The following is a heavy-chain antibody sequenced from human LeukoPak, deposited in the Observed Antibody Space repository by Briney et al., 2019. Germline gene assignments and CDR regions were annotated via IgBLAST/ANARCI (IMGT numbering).Heavy chain of an antibody. CDR2: INCSGST. D-gene: IGHD3-10*01. Sequence: SETLSLTCTGYGGSISSYYWSWIRHAPGQGLEWIGNINCSGSTTYNPSLKSRVTISVDTSKNQFSLNLSSVTAADTAVYYCARAPPRGSYYRGYFDYWGQGTLVTVSS. J-gene: IGHJ4*02. CDR1: GGSISSYY. V-gene: IGHV4-59*01. CDR3: ARAPPRGSYYRGYFDY.